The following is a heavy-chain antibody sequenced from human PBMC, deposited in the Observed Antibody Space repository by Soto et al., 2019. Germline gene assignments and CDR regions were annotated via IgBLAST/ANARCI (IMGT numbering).Heavy chain of an antibody. J-gene: IGHJ4*01. V-gene: IGHV4-30-4*01. CDR2: FHSSGAT. CDR1: GGSISSADYY. D-gene: IGHD3-10*01. Sequence: QVQLQESGPGLVKPSQTLSLTCTVSGGSISSADYYWGWIRQPPGKGLEWIGYFHSSGATYKDPSLKSEVTTSVDTSKNQIPLTLDSVTAADTAVYYCASIWFGDFDYWGHGTLVTVSS. CDR3: ASIWFGDFDY.